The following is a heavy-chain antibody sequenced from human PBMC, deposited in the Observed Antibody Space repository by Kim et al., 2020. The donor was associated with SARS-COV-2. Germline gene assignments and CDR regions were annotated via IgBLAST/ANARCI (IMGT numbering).Heavy chain of an antibody. CDR3: ARVGRSGSYYEAFDY. Sequence: GGSLRLSCAASGFTFSDHYMDWVRQAPGKGLEWVGRTRNKANSYTTEYAASVKGRFTISRDDSKNSLYLQMNSLKTEDTAVYYCARVGRSGSYYEAFDYWGQGTLVTVSS. V-gene: IGHV3-72*01. J-gene: IGHJ4*02. CDR1: GFTFSDHY. D-gene: IGHD1-26*01. CDR2: TRNKANSYTT.